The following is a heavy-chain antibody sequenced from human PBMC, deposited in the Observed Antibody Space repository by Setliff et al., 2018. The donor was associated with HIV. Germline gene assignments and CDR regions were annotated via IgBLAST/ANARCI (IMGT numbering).Heavy chain of an antibody. V-gene: IGHV1-69*10. D-gene: IGHD3-9*01. Sequence: ASVKVSCKASGGTFSSYAINWVRQAPGQGLDWMGGIFPNLDIPNYAQKFQGRVTITADESTSTAYMDLSSLTSDDTAVYYCATSPRGTYYDILSGRPRGWFDPWGQGTLVTVSS. CDR1: GGTFSSYA. CDR2: IFPNLDIP. J-gene: IGHJ5*02. CDR3: ATSPRGTYYDILSGRPRGWFDP.